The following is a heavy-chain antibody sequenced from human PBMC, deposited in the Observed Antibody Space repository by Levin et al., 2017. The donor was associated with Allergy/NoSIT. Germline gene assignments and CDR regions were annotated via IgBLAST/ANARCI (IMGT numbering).Heavy chain of an antibody. CDR1: GFSFRSFG. CDR3: AKDVVFGTSSWSLDF. V-gene: IGHV3-30*18. Sequence: GGSLRLSCAASGFSFRSFGMHWVRQAPGTGLEWVAVISYDESDKFYADSVKGRFTISRDNTKNTLYLQMNSLRSEDAAVYYCAKDVVFGTSSWSLDFWGQGTLVTVSS. CDR2: ISYDESDK. D-gene: IGHD6-13*01. J-gene: IGHJ4*02.